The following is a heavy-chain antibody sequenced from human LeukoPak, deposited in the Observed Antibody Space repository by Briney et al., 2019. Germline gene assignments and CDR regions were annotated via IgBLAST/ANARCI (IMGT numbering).Heavy chain of an antibody. CDR1: GGSISSGGYS. CDR3: ARRHYDFWARRGGIDY. CDR2: IYHSGST. J-gene: IGHJ4*02. Sequence: SETLSLTCAVSGGSISSGGYSWSWIRQPPGKGLEWIGYIYHSGSTNYNPSLKSRVTISVDTSKNQFSLKLSSVTAADTAVYYCARRHYDFWARRGGIDYWGQGTLVTVSS. V-gene: IGHV4-30-2*01. D-gene: IGHD3-3*01.